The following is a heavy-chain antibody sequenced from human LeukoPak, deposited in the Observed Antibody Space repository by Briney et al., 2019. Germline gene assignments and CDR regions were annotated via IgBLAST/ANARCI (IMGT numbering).Heavy chain of an antibody. D-gene: IGHD1-26*01. Sequence: ASVKVSCKASGYTFTSYAMHWVRQAPGQRLEWMGWINAGNGNTKYSQKFQGRVTITRDTSASTAYMELSSLRSEDTAVYHCAKAPRSSGASENNWFDPWGQGTLVTVSS. CDR1: GYTFTSYA. J-gene: IGHJ5*02. V-gene: IGHV1-3*01. CDR3: AKAPRSSGASENNWFDP. CDR2: INAGNGNT.